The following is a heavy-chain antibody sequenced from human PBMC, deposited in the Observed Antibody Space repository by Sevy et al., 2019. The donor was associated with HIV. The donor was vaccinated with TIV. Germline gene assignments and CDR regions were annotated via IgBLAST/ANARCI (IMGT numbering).Heavy chain of an antibody. D-gene: IGHD3-16*01. CDR3: ARDGGGDYFDY. J-gene: IGHJ4*02. CDR2: ISNNATKK. CDR1: GFTFSDYY. Sequence: GGSLRLSCAASGFTFSDYYMSWIRQAPGKGLEWVAVISNNATKKYHINSVKGRFTISRDNAKNTLYLQMNSLRSEDTAVYYCARDGGGDYFDYWGQGTLVTVSS. V-gene: IGHV3-30*03.